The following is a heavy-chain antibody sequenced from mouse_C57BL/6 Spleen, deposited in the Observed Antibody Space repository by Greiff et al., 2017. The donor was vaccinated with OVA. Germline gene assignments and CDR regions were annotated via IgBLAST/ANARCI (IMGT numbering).Heavy chain of an antibody. D-gene: IGHD2-4*01. CDR2: ISSGSSTI. V-gene: IGHV5-17*01. CDR1: GGKGNDNG. J-gene: IGHJ4*01. Sequence: EVRMGEEGGGGGKKGGTRKREGGEEGGKGNDNGTKKVRQKTEKGLEWVAYISSGSSTIYYADTVKGRFTISRDNAKNTLFLQMTSLRSEDTAMYYCARGHDYTYAMDYWGQGTSVTVSS. CDR3: ARGHDYTYAMDY.